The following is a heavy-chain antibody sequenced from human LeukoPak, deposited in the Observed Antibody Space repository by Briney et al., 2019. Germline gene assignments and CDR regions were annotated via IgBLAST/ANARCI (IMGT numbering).Heavy chain of an antibody. Sequence: ASVKVSCKASGYTFTSYGISWVRQAPGQGLEWMGWISAYNGNTNYAQKLQGRVTMTTDTSTSTAYMELRSLRSDDTAVYYCARDVIVATEWLVSIDYWGQGTLVTVSS. J-gene: IGHJ4*02. CDR2: ISAYNGNT. CDR1: GYTFTSYG. D-gene: IGHD5-12*01. V-gene: IGHV1-18*01. CDR3: ARDVIVATEWLVSIDY.